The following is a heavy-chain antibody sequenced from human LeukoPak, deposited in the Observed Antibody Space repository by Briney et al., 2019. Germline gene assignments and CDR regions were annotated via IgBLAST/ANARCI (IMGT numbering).Heavy chain of an antibody. Sequence: GGSLRLSCAASGFTVSSNYMSWVRQAPGKGLEWASVIYSGGSTYYADSVKGRFTISRDNSKNTLYLQMNSLRAEDTAVYYCARDLAGYSSSWGQGTLVTVSS. CDR1: GFTVSSNY. J-gene: IGHJ4*02. D-gene: IGHD6-13*01. V-gene: IGHV3-53*01. CDR3: ARDLAGYSSS. CDR2: IYSGGST.